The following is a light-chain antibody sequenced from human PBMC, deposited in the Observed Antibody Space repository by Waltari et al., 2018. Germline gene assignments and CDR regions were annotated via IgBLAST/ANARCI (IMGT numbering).Light chain of an antibody. CDR3: ATWDDRLTAV. CDR2: GNN. V-gene: IGLV1-47*01. J-gene: IGLJ2*01. CDR1: NSNVGATS. Sequence: QSILTQPPSASGTPGRTVTISCSGSNSNVGATSVCWYQQLPGTAPKLLIFGNNQWPSGVPDRFSGSKSGTSASLAIRGLRSEDEADYYCATWDDRLTAVFGGGTKLTVL.